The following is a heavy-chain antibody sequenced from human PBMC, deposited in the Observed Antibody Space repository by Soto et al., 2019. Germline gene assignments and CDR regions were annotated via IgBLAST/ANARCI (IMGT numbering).Heavy chain of an antibody. V-gene: IGHV4-39*01. CDR1: GGSISSSSYY. D-gene: IGHD4-17*01. CDR3: AGYGDYDYYCYYYMDV. CDR2: IYYSGST. Sequence: QLQLQESGPGLVKPSETLSLTCTVSGGSISSSSYYWGWIRQPPGKGLEWIGSIYYSGSTYYNPSLKSRVTISVDTSKNQFSLKLSSVTAADTAVYYCAGYGDYDYYCYYYMDVWGKGTTVTVSS. J-gene: IGHJ6*03.